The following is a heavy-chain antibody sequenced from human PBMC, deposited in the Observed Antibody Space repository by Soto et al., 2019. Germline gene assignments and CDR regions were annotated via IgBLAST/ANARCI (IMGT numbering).Heavy chain of an antibody. V-gene: IGHV3-23*01. D-gene: IGHD2-2*01. CDR2: ISGSGGST. CDR1: GFTFSSYA. CDR3: AKRHGVPAAMPSYYYYMDV. J-gene: IGHJ6*03. Sequence: GGSLRLSCAASGFTFSSYAMSWVRQAPGKGLEWVSAISGSGGSTYYADSVKGRFTISRDNSKNTLYLQMNSLRAEDTAVYYCAKRHGVPAAMPSYYYYMDVWGKGTTVTVSS.